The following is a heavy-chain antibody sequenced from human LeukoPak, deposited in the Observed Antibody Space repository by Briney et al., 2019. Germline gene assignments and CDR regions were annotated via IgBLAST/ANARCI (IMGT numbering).Heavy chain of an antibody. CDR3: ARSHYDSSAYDY. J-gene: IGHJ4*02. Sequence: ASVRVSCKASGYTFTGYYMHWVRQAPGQGLEWMGWINPKSGGTNYAQKFQGRVTMTRDTSISTAYMEMSRLRSEDTAVYYCARSHYDSSAYDYWGQGTLVTVSS. V-gene: IGHV1-2*02. D-gene: IGHD3-22*01. CDR1: GYTFTGYY. CDR2: INPKSGGT.